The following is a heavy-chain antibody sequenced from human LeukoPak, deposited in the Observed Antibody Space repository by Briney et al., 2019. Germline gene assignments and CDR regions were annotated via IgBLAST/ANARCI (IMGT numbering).Heavy chain of an antibody. CDR2: VWYDGSNK. V-gene: IGHV3-33*01. J-gene: IGHJ4*02. CDR1: GFTFSSYG. Sequence: PGGSLRLSCAASGFTFSSYGMHWVRQTPGKGLEWVAVVWYDGSNKYYADSVKGRFTISRDNSKDTLYLQMNSLRAEDTAVHYCARDPAGNRGNFDYWGQGTLVTVSS. D-gene: IGHD6-13*01. CDR3: ARDPAGNRGNFDY.